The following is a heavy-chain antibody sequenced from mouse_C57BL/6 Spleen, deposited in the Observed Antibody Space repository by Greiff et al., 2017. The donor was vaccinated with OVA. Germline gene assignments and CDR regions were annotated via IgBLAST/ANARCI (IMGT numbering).Heavy chain of an antibody. D-gene: IGHD2-3*01. V-gene: IGHV1-76*01. J-gene: IGHJ3*01. Sequence: VQRVESGAELVRPGASVKLSCKASGYTFTDYYINWVKQRPGQGLEWIARIYPGSGNTYYNEKFKGKATLTVDKPSSTAYMQLSSLTSEDSAVYYCARDDGYSRFAYWGQGTLVTVSA. CDR1: GYTFTDYY. CDR2: IYPGSGNT. CDR3: ARDDGYSRFAY.